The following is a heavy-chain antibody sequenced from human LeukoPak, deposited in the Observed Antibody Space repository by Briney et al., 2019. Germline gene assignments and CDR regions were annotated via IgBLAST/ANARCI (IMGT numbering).Heavy chain of an antibody. CDR2: IRSKAYGGTT. D-gene: IGHD2-21*02. Sequence: GRSLRLSCTAPGFTFGDYAMSWVRQAPGKGLEWVGFIRSKAYGGTTEYAASVKGRFTISRDDSKSIAYLQMNSLKTEDTAVYYCTREGAYCGGDCYNDAFDIWGQGTMVTVSS. CDR3: TREGAYCGGDCYNDAFDI. J-gene: IGHJ3*02. V-gene: IGHV3-49*04. CDR1: GFTFGDYA.